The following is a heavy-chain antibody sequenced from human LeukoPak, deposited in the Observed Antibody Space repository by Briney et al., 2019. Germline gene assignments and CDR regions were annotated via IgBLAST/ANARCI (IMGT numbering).Heavy chain of an antibody. D-gene: IGHD6-19*01. CDR1: EFTFSNFW. CDR2: IKQDGSEK. V-gene: IGHV3-7*01. J-gene: IGHJ4*02. CDR3: AREGIGYSSGWYEFG. Sequence: GGSLRLSCSASEFTFSNFWMSWVRQAPGKGPEWVANIKQDGSEKYYVDSVKGRFTISRDNAETSLHLQMNSLRAEDTAVYYCAREGIGYSSGWYEFGGGQGTLVTVSS.